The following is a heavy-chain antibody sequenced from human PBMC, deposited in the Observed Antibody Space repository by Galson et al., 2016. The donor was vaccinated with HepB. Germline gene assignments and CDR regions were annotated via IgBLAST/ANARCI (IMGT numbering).Heavy chain of an antibody. Sequence: SLRLSCAASGFTFSNAWMSWVRQAPGKGLEWVGRIKSKTDGGTTDYAAPVKGRFSIARGDSKNTLYLQMNSLKTEDTAVYYCRYGMDVWGQGTTVTVSS. CDR1: GFTFSNAW. CDR2: IKSKTDGGTT. CDR3: RYGMDV. V-gene: IGHV3-15*01. J-gene: IGHJ6*02.